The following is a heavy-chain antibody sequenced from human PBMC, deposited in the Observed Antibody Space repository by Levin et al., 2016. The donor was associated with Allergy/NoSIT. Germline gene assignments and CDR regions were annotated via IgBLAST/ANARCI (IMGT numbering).Heavy chain of an antibody. V-gene: IGHV3-15*01. Sequence: VRQAPGKGLEWVGRIKSKTDGGTTEYAAPVKGRFTISRDDSDNALYLQMNSLKTEDTAVYYCTTGLGAFGIWGQGTMVTVSS. J-gene: IGHJ3*02. CDR2: IKSKTDGGTT. CDR3: TTGLGAFGI.